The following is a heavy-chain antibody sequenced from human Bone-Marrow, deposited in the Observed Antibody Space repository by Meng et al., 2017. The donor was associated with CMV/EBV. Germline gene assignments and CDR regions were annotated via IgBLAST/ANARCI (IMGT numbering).Heavy chain of an antibody. Sequence: GESLKISCQGSGYSFTSYWIGWVRQAPGQGLEWMGIINPSGGSTSYAQKFQGRVTMTRDTSTSTAYMELSSLRSEDTAVYYCAADPAESGYDSKASGQGTLVTVSS. CDR3: AADPAESGYDSKA. D-gene: IGHD5-12*01. J-gene: IGHJ5*02. V-gene: IGHV1-46*01. CDR2: INPSGGST. CDR1: GYSFTSYW.